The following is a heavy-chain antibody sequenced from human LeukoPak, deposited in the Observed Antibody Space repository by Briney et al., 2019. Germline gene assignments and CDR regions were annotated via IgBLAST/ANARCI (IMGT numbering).Heavy chain of an antibody. D-gene: IGHD2-2*01. CDR1: GFTFSSNS. CDR3: ARGRRGVVVPAAAYDY. V-gene: IGHV3-21*01. Sequence: GGSLRLSCAASGFTFSSNSMNWVRQAPGKGREWVSSISSSSSYIYYADSVKGRFTISRDNAKNSLYLQMNSLRAEDTAVYYCARGRRGVVVPAAAYDYWGQGTLVTVSS. J-gene: IGHJ4*02. CDR2: ISSSSSYI.